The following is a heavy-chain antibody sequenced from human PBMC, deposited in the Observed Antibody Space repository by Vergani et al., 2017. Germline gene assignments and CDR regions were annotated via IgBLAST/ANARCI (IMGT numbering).Heavy chain of an antibody. CDR1: GYTLTELS. J-gene: IGHJ4*02. V-gene: IGHV1-46*01. D-gene: IGHD3-10*01. Sequence: QVQLVQSGAEVKKPGASVKVSCKVSGYTLTELSMHWVRQAPGKGLEWMGIINPSGGSTSYAQKFQGRVTMTRDTSTSTVYMELSSLRSEDTAVYYCARDGSGSDYWGQGTLVTVSS. CDR3: ARDGSGSDY. CDR2: INPSGGST.